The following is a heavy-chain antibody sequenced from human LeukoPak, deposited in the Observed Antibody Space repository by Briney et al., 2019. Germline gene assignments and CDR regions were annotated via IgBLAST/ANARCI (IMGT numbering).Heavy chain of an antibody. CDR1: GDSISGFY. Sequence: SETLSLTCTVSGDSISGFYWSWIRQPAGKGLEWIGRIYTSGSTNYNPSLKSRLTMSVDTFKNQFSLKLSSVTAADTAVYYCARDYGGYKYFDLWGRGTLVTVSS. CDR2: IYTSGST. D-gene: IGHD4-17*01. V-gene: IGHV4-4*07. CDR3: ARDYGGYKYFDL. J-gene: IGHJ2*01.